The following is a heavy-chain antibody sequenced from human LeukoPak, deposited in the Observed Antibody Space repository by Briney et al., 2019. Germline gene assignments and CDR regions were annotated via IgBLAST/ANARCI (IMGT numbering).Heavy chain of an antibody. V-gene: IGHV3-21*01. D-gene: IGHD3-22*01. CDR3: ARDHDYYDSSGYPID. CDR2: ISSSSSYI. Sequence: GGSLRLSCTASGFTFSSYSMNWVRQAPGKGLEWVSSISSSSSYIYYADSVKGRFTISRDNAKNSLYLQMNSLRAEDTAVYYCARDHDYYDSSGYPIDWGQGTLVTVSS. CDR1: GFTFSSYS. J-gene: IGHJ4*02.